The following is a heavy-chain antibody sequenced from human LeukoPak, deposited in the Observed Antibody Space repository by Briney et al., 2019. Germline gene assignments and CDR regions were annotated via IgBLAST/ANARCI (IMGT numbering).Heavy chain of an antibody. CDR2: INHTGST. J-gene: IGHJ6*02. V-gene: IGHV4-34*01. CDR1: GGPLSVHY. Sequence: SETLSLTCVVYGGPLSVHYWSWIRHTPGKGLEWVGEINHTGSTSYNPYLRSRVTKTVDTTQKQLSLKLTSVTAADTAVYYCALDYGMFLDGMDVWGQGTTVTVSS. D-gene: IGHD4-17*01. CDR3: ALDYGMFLDGMDV.